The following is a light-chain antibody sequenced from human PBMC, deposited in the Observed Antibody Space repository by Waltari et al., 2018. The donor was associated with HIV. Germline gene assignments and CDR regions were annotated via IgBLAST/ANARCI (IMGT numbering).Light chain of an antibody. CDR3: SSYTSSSTYV. V-gene: IGLV2-14*01. J-gene: IGLJ1*01. Sequence: QSALTQPASVSGSPAQSITISCTGTSSDVGGYNHVPWYQQHPGKAPKLMIYDVSNRPSGVSNRFSGSKSGNTASLTISGLQAEDEADYYCSSYTSSSTYVFGTGTKVTVL. CDR2: DVS. CDR1: SSDVGGYNH.